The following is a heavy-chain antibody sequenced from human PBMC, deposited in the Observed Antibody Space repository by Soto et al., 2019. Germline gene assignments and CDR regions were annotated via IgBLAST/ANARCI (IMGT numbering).Heavy chain of an antibody. CDR1: GYTFTGYY. CDR2: INPNSGGT. V-gene: IGHV1-2*04. D-gene: IGHD2-15*01. CDR3: ARDGGILEKAQYYYYYMDV. Sequence: ASVKVSCKASGYTFTGYYMHWVRQAPGQGLEWMGWINPNSGGTNYAQKFQGWVTMTRDTSISTAYMELSRLRSDDTAVYYCARDGGILEKAQYYYYYMDVWGKGTTVTVSS. J-gene: IGHJ6*03.